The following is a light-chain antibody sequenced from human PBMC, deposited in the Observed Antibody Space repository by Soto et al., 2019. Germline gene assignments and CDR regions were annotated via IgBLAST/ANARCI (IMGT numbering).Light chain of an antibody. CDR1: SSDVGGYDY. J-gene: IGLJ2*01. CDR3: SSYTSSSTHVI. Sequence: QSVLTQPASVSGSPGQSITISCTGTSSDVGGYDYVSWYQQHPGKAPKLMIYGVSNRPSGVSNRFSASKSGNTASLTISGLQAEDEADYYCSSYTSSSTHVIFGGGTKLTVL. V-gene: IGLV2-14*01. CDR2: GVS.